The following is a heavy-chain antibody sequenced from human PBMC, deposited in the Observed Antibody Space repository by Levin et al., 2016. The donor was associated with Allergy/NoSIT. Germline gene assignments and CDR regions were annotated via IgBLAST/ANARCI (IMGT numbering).Heavy chain of an antibody. CDR3: ARDEYASAWNWYFDV. V-gene: IGHV4-39*07. D-gene: IGHD6-19*01. CDR1: GGSIRSSSYF. CDR2: IYYTGST. Sequence: SETLSLTCTVSGGSIRSSSYFWGWIRQPPGKGLEWIGSIYYTGSTYYNPSLKSRVTISVDTSKNQFSLKLSSVTAADTAVYYCARDEYASAWNWYFDVWGRGTLVSVSS. J-gene: IGHJ2*01.